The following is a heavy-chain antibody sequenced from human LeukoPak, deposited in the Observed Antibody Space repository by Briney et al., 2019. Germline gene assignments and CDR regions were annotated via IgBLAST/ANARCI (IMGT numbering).Heavy chain of an antibody. CDR1: GYSFTSYW. CDR3: VRHSDSGGWYIDT. V-gene: IGHV5-51*01. J-gene: IGHJ5*02. Sequence: GESLKISCKGSGYSFTSYWIGWVRQMSGKGLEWVGSIFPSDADTRYNPSFQGQVTISADKSIDTAYLQWGSLKASDTAMYYCVRHSDSGGWYIDTWGQGTLVTVTS. CDR2: IFPSDADT. D-gene: IGHD6-19*01.